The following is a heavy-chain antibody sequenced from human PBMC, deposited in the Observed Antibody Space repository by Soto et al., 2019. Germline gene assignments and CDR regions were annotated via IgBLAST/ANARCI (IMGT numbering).Heavy chain of an antibody. V-gene: IGHV3-30*18. CDR1: VFSFSGYG. Sequence: PWGSLRLSCAASVFSFSGYGMHWFRQAPGKGLEWVAFISFDGDDKYYADSVKGRFTISRDNSKDTLYLQMSSLRAEDTAVYYCAKGYMNAFDVWGQGTMVTV. D-gene: IGHD1-26*01. CDR2: ISFDGDDK. CDR3: AKGYMNAFDV. J-gene: IGHJ3*01.